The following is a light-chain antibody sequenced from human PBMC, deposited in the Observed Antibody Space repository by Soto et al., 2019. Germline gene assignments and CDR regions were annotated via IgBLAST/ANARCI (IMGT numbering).Light chain of an antibody. Sequence: QSALTQPASVAGSLGQSITISCTGTSSDVGNYDYVSWYQQHPGKAPKLMIYEVTNRPSGVSNRFSGSKSCNTSSLTISGLQAEDEADYYCSSYTSSSTYVFGTGTKLTVL. CDR2: EVT. CDR3: SSYTSSSTYV. V-gene: IGLV2-14*01. CDR1: SSDVGNYDY. J-gene: IGLJ1*01.